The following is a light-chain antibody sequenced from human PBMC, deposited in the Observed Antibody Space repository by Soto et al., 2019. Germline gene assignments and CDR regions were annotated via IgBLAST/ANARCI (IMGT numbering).Light chain of an antibody. Sequence: DIQMTQSPSTLSASVGDRVTITCRASQSISSWLAWYQQRPGKAPKLLIYKASSLESGDPSRFIGSGAGTEFTLAISSLQPDDFATYYCQQYDSYAGWTFGQRTKVDIK. CDR2: KAS. CDR3: QQYDSYAGWT. V-gene: IGKV1-5*03. J-gene: IGKJ1*01. CDR1: QSISSW.